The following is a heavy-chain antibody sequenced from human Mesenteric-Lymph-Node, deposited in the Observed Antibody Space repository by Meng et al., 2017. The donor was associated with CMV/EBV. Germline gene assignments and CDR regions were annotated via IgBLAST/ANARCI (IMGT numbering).Heavy chain of an antibody. V-gene: IGHV1-2*02. D-gene: IGHD3-16*01. Sequence: SCKASGYTFTGYYMHWVRQAPGQGLEWMGWINPSSGGTNYAQKFQGRITMTRDTSISTAYMELSRLRSDDTAVYHCAIVEGYKSGFGDWGQGTPVTVSS. CDR2: INPSSGGT. J-gene: IGHJ4*02. CDR3: AIVEGYKSGFGD. CDR1: GYTFTGYY.